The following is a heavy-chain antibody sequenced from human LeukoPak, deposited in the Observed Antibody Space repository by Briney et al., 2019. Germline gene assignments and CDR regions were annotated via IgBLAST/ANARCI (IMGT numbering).Heavy chain of an antibody. D-gene: IGHD1-26*01. Sequence: PGGSLRLSCAASGFPFSNSWMTWVRQAPGKGLEWVGRVKRKTDGGTTDYAAPVKGRFTISRDDSINTLFLQIDSLKTEDTAVYYCTTYGWSYDLWGQGTLVTVSS. CDR2: VKRKTDGGTT. CDR3: TTYGWSYDL. V-gene: IGHV3-15*01. J-gene: IGHJ5*02. CDR1: GFPFSNSW.